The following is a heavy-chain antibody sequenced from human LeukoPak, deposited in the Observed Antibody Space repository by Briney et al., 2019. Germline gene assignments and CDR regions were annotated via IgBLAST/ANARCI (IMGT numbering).Heavy chain of an antibody. D-gene: IGHD6-19*01. CDR1: GFTFTDYY. J-gene: IGHJ3*02. V-gene: IGHV3-11*01. CDR2: ISSSGTAT. Sequence: GGSLRLSCAASGFTFTDYYMNWIRQAPGKGLEWVLYISSSGTATHYADSVRGRFTISRDNANSSLFLQMNSLRVEDTAVYFCARGSSAWPRNAFDIWGQGTMVTVSS. CDR3: ARGSSAWPRNAFDI.